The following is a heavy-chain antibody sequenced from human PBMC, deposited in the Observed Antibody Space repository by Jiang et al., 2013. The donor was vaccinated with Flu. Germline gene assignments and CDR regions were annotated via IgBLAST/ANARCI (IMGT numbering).Heavy chain of an antibody. CDR3: ARGVPDWKWLGAFDI. V-gene: IGHV4-34*01. CDR2: INHSGST. J-gene: IGHJ3*02. CDR1: GGSFSGYY. D-gene: IGHD6-19*01. Sequence: SLTCAVYGGSFSGYYWSWIRQPPGKGLEWIGEINHSGSTNYNPSLKSRVTISVDTSKNQFSLKLSSVTAADTAVYYCARGVPDWKWLGAFDIWGQGTMVTVSS.